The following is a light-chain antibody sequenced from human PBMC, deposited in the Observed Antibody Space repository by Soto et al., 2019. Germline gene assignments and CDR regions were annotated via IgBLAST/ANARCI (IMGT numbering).Light chain of an antibody. Sequence: EIVMTQSPATLSVSAGDRAAISCRAGQNIHNYLAWYQQKPGKAPRLLFYNASNVATDLPARFSGSGSGTEFTLTINSLQADDCAVYYCQQYYNWPRTFGQGTRLEIK. CDR1: QNIHNY. CDR3: QQYYNWPRT. V-gene: IGKV3-15*01. J-gene: IGKJ5*01. CDR2: NAS.